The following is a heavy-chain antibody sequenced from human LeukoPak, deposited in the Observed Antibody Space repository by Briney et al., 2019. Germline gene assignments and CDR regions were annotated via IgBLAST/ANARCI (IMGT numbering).Heavy chain of an antibody. D-gene: IGHD3-22*01. J-gene: IGHJ3*02. CDR2: ISSSSSYI. CDR1: GFTFSSYS. Sequence: GGSLRLSCAASGFTFSSYSMNWVRQAPGKGLEWVSSISSSSSYIYYADSVKGRFTISRDNAKNSLYLQMNSLRAEDTAVYYCARDSGGYDSSGYYPSKAFDIWGQGTMVTVSS. CDR3: ARDSGGYDSSGYYPSKAFDI. V-gene: IGHV3-21*01.